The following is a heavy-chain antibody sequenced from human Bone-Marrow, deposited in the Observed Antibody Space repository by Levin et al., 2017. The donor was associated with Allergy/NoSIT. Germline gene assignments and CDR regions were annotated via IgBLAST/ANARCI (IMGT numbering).Heavy chain of an antibody. CDR3: ARDRVTSNWYFDL. Sequence: QPGGSLRLSCSASGFNFSSYWMHWVRQAPGKGLVWVSRINRDGSSTSYADSVKGRFTISRDNAKNTLCLQMNSLRPEDTSVDYCARDRVTSNWYFDLWSRGTLVTVSS. CDR1: GFNFSSYW. J-gene: IGHJ2*01. CDR2: INRDGSST. V-gene: IGHV3-74*01. D-gene: IGHD2-21*02.